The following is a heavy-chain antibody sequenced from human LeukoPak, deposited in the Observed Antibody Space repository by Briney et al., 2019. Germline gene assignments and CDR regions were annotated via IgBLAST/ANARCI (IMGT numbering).Heavy chain of an antibody. D-gene: IGHD5/OR15-5a*01. J-gene: IGHJ6*03. CDR1: GFTFSSYW. Sequence: PGGSLRLSCAASGFTFSSYWMSWVRQAPGKGLEWVANIKQDGSEKYYADSVKGRFTISRDNAKNSLYLQMNSLRAEDTALYYCARVYELREEDYYYYYMDVWGKGTTVTVSS. CDR2: IKQDGSEK. CDR3: ARVYELREEDYYYYYMDV. V-gene: IGHV3-7*03.